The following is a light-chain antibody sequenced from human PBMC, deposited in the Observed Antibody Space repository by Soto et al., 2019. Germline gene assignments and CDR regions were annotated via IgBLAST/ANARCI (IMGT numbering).Light chain of an antibody. Sequence: DVQMTQSPSSLSASVGDRVTITCQASQSVSNYLNWYQQKPGKAPNLLIYAASSLQSGLPSRFSGTGSGTDFTLTISGLQPEDVATYYCQQSYSTPHITFVPGTKVDIK. CDR3: QQSYSTPHIT. J-gene: IGKJ3*01. V-gene: IGKV1-39*01. CDR2: AAS. CDR1: QSVSNY.